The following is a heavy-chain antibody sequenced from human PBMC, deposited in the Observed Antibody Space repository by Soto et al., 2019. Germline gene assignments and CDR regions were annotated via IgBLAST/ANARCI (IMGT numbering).Heavy chain of an antibody. D-gene: IGHD2-2*01. J-gene: IGHJ6*02. Sequence: EASVKVSCKASGGTFSSNAISWVRPAPGQGLEWMGGIIPIFGTANYAQKFQGRVTITADESTSTAYMELSSLRSEDTAVYYCARGNCSSTSCYAYYYYGMDVWGQGTTVTVSS. V-gene: IGHV1-69*13. CDR3: ARGNCSSTSCYAYYYYGMDV. CDR1: GGTFSSNA. CDR2: IIPIFGTA.